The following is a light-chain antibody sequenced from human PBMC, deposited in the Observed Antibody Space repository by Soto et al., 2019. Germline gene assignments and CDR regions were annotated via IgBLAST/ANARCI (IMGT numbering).Light chain of an antibody. CDR2: DVD. Sequence: QSVQTQPLSVSWSPGHSVTISCTGTSSDVGGYNYVSWYQHHPGKAPKLMIYDVDKRPSGVPGRFSGSKSGNTASLTISGLQAEDEADYYCCSYAGSYHFVFGTGTKVTVL. CDR1: SSDVGGYNY. V-gene: IGLV2-11*01. CDR3: CSYAGSYHFV. J-gene: IGLJ1*01.